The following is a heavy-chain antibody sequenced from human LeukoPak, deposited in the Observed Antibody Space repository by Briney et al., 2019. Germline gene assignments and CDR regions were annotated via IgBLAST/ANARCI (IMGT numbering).Heavy chain of an antibody. CDR2: IYDRGNT. CDR3: ARETSLMGYASGLGFNY. D-gene: IGHD6-19*01. CDR1: GASISSWY. Sequence: PSETLSLTCTVSGASISSWYWSWIRQPPGKGLEWIGYIYDRGNTNYNPSLKSRVTILIDTSKNQFSLKLTSVTAADTATYYCARETSLMGYASGLGFNYWGQGILVTVSS. J-gene: IGHJ4*02. V-gene: IGHV4-59*13.